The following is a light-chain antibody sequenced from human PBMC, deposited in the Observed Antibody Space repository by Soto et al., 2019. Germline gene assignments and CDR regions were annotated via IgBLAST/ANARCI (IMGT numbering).Light chain of an antibody. CDR1: QDISNY. V-gene: IGKV1-33*01. J-gene: IGKJ4*01. Sequence: DIQMTQSPSSLSASVGDRVTITCQASQDISNYLNWYQQKPGKAPKLLIYDASNLETGVPSRFSGSGSGTDFTLTISSLQPEDIATYNCQQYDNLPLTFGGGTKVEIK. CDR3: QQYDNLPLT. CDR2: DAS.